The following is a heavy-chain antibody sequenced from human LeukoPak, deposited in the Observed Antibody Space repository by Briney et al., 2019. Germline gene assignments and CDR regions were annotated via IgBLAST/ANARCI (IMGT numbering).Heavy chain of an antibody. D-gene: IGHD6-19*01. CDR1: GYTFTSYC. J-gene: IGHJ5*02. CDR3: ARASSGWYPWFDP. Sequence: ASVKVSCKASGYTFTSYCMHWVRQAPGQGLEWMGIINPSGGSTSYAQKFQGRVTMTRDMSTSTVYMELSSLRSEDTAVYYCARASSGWYPWFDPWGQGTLVTVSS. CDR2: INPSGGST. V-gene: IGHV1-46*01.